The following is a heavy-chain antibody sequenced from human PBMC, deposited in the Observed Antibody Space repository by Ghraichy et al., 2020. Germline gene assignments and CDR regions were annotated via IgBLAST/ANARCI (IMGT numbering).Heavy chain of an antibody. J-gene: IGHJ4*02. D-gene: IGHD3-22*01. CDR1: GASTSLNY. CDR2: VYNSGST. Sequence: SETLSLTCTVSGASTSLNYWTWIRQPPGKGLEWIGYVYNSGSTDYNPSLKSRVTISMDTATKRFSLKLNSATAADSAVYYCARLRNSYYYVLDYWGPGILVTVSS. V-gene: IGHV4-59*08. CDR3: ARLRNSYYYVLDY.